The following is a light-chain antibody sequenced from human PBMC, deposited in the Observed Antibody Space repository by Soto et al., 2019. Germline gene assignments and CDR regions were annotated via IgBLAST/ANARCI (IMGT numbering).Light chain of an antibody. V-gene: IGLV2-8*01. J-gene: IGLJ2*01. CDR2: EVS. CDR1: SSDVGGYNY. CDR3: SSYAGSTNGV. Sequence: QSALTQPPSASGSPGQSVTISCTGTSSDVGGYNYVSWYQQHPGKAPKLMIYEVSKRPSGVPDRFSGSKSGNTASLTVSGLRADDEADYYCSSYAGSTNGVFGGGIKLTVL.